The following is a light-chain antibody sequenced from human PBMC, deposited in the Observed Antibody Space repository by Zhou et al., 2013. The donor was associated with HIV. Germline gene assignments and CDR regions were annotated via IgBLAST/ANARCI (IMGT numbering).Light chain of an antibody. Sequence: EIVLTQSPGTLSLSPGQRATLSCRASQSVSSSYLAWYQQRPGQAPRLLIYDASTRATGIPDRFSGSGSGTDFTISRLEPEDFAVYYCQQYGSSLFTFGPGTKVDIK. V-gene: IGKV3-20*01. CDR2: DAS. CDR3: QQYGSSLFT. CDR1: QSVSSSY. J-gene: IGKJ3*01.